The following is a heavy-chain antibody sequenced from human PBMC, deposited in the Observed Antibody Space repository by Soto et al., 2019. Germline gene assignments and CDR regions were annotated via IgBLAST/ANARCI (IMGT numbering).Heavy chain of an antibody. J-gene: IGHJ2*01. Sequence: QVQLVQSGAEVKKPGASVKVSCKASGYTFTSYGISWVRQAPGHGLEWMGWISAYNGNTNYAQKLQGRVTMTTDTSTGTAHMVLRSRRSDDTAVYYCAREGGESYDRSGLGYFDLWGGGTLVTVSS. V-gene: IGHV1-18*01. CDR3: AREGGESYDRSGLGYFDL. CDR1: GYTFTSYG. D-gene: IGHD3-22*01. CDR2: ISAYNGNT.